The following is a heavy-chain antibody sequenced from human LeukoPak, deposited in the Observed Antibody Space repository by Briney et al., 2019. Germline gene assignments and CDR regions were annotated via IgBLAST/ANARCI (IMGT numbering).Heavy chain of an antibody. CDR2: INSDGRST. CDR3: ARDSRRELRAFDY. Sequence: PGGSLRLSCAASGFTFSSYWMHWVRQAPGKGLAWVSRINSDGRSTSYADSVKGRFTISRDNAKNTLYLQMNSLRAEDTAVYYCARDSRRELRAFDYWGQGTLVTVSS. V-gene: IGHV3-74*01. CDR1: GFTFSSYW. J-gene: IGHJ4*02. D-gene: IGHD1-7*01.